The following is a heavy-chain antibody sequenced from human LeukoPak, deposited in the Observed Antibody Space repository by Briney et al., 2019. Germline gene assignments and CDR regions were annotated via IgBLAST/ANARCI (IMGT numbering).Heavy chain of an antibody. CDR2: INPSGGST. J-gene: IGHJ6*02. CDR1: GYTFTSYY. D-gene: IGHD2-8*01. CDR3: ARDHSTNDGMDV. V-gene: IGHV1-46*01. Sequence: ASVKVSCKASGYTFTSYYMHWVRQAPGQGLEWMGIINPSGGSTSYAQKFQGRVTMTTDTSTSTAYMELRSLRSDDTAVYYCARDHSTNDGMDVWGQGTTVTVSS.